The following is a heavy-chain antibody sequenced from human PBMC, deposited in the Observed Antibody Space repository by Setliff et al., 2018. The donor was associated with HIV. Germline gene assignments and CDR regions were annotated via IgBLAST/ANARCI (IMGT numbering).Heavy chain of an antibody. J-gene: IGHJ4*02. CDR3: AREGSPIYYFDY. CDR2: INVNSGGT. V-gene: IGHV1-2*02. D-gene: IGHD3-10*01. CDR1: GYLFTGYY. Sequence: ASVKVSCKASGYLFTGYYMHWVRRAPGQGLEWMGWINVNSGGTKYVQKFQGRVTMTRDTSISTAYMEVSSLRSDDTAVYYCAREGSPIYYFDYWSQGTLVTVSS.